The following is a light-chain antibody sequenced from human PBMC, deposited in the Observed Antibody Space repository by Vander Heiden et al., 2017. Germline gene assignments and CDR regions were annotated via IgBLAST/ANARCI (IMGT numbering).Light chain of an antibody. Sequence: EIVFTQSPATLSLSPGERATLSCRASQSVSSYLAWYQQKPGQAPRLLIYDASNRATGMRARFSDSGSGTDFTLTISSLEPEDFAVYYFQQRSNWPLTFGGGTKVDIK. CDR2: DAS. V-gene: IGKV3-11*01. J-gene: IGKJ4*01. CDR3: QQRSNWPLT. CDR1: QSVSSY.